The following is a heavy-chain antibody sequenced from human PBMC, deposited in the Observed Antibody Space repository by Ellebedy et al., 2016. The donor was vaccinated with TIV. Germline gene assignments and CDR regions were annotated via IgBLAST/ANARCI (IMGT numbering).Heavy chain of an antibody. CDR1: NASISSDDYY. CDR2: IYYSGST. J-gene: IGHJ6*02. CDR3: ARDRHLRYFDWLGHYYYGMDV. D-gene: IGHD3-9*01. V-gene: IGHV4-30-4*01. Sequence: SETLSLTXTVSNASISSDDYYWSWIRQPPGKGLEWIGYIYYSGSTYYNPSLKSRVTISVDTSKNQFSLKLSSVTAADTAVYYCARDRHLRYFDWLGHYYYGMDVWGQGTTVTVSS.